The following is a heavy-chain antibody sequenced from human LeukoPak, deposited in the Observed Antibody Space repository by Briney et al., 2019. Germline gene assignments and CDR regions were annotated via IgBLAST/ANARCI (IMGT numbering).Heavy chain of an antibody. J-gene: IGHJ3*02. D-gene: IGHD1-7*01. CDR3: ARDGAYNWNSGI. Sequence: SETLSLTCTVSGGSISSYYWSWIRQPPGKGLGWIGYIYYSGSTIYNPSLKSRVTISVDTSKNQFSLKLSSVTAADTAVYYCARDGAYNWNSGIWGQGTMVTVSS. V-gene: IGHV4-59*12. CDR1: GGSISSYY. CDR2: IYYSGST.